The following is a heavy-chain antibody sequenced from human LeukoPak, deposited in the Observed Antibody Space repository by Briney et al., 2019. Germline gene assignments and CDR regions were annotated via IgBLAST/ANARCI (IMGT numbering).Heavy chain of an antibody. J-gene: IGHJ4*02. Sequence: GRSLRLSCAASGFTFDDYAMHWVRQAPGKGLEWVSGISWNSGSIGYADSVKGRFTISRDNAKNSLYLQMNSLRAEDTALYHCAKLSQDGYNFWGQGTLVTVSS. CDR2: ISWNSGSI. CDR3: AKLSQDGYNF. V-gene: IGHV3-9*01. CDR1: GFTFDDYA. D-gene: IGHD5-24*01.